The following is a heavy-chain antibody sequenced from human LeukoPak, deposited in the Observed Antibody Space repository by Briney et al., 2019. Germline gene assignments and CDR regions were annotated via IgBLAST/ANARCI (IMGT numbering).Heavy chain of an antibody. D-gene: IGHD6-6*01. CDR2: ISSSGSTI. CDR1: GFTFSDYY. Sequence: GGSLRLSCAASGFTFSDYYMSWIRQAPGKGLEWVSYISSSGSTIYYADSVKGRFTISRDNAKNSLYLQMNSLRAEDTAVYYCARDSAPRDYYYYGMDVWGQGTTVTVSS. V-gene: IGHV3-11*01. J-gene: IGHJ6*02. CDR3: ARDSAPRDYYYYGMDV.